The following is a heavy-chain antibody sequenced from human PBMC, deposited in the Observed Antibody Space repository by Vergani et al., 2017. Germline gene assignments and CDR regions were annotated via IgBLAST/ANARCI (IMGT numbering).Heavy chain of an antibody. CDR1: GFTLSNYD. V-gene: IGHV3-30*02. D-gene: IGHD3-16*01. CDR2: IQFNGSSQ. J-gene: IGHJ4*02. Sequence: QVQLVESGGGVFQRGGSLRLSCAPSGFTLSNYDIPWLRPGPRKGLEFVAFIQFNGSSQYYADSVKGRFTLSRDFSKNTLYPQMNSLRTDDTATYYCAKHFRGWGIAYWGQGTKVIVSS. CDR3: AKHFRGWGIAY.